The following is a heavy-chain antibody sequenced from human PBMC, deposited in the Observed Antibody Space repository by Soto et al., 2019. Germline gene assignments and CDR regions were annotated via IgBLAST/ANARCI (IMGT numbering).Heavy chain of an antibody. V-gene: IGHV3-30*18. CDR3: AKGSYSGRYSDFDY. CDR2: ISYDGSNK. CDR1: GFTFSSYG. Sequence: PGGSLRLSCAASGFTFSSYGMFWVRQAPGRGLEWVAFISYDGSNKCSDSVKGRFTISRDNSKNTLYLQMNSQRTEDTAVYYCAKGSYSGRYSDFDYWGQGTLVTVSS. J-gene: IGHJ4*02. D-gene: IGHD1-26*01.